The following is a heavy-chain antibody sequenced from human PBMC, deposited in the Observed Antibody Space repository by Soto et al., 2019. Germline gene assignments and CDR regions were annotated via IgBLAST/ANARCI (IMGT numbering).Heavy chain of an antibody. Sequence: GXAAKASCKAAAGTFSSYAISWWRERPGHGFEWIGGIIPQFRTSNYAQKFQGRVTITAEKSTNTAYMELSSPRSEDTAVYYRARIVVTAFGSHYGTDVWGQRTTVTVSS. CDR2: IIPQFRTS. CDR1: AGTFSSYA. CDR3: ARIVVTAFGSHYGTDV. V-gene: IGHV1-69*06. D-gene: IGHD5-18*01. J-gene: IGHJ6*02.